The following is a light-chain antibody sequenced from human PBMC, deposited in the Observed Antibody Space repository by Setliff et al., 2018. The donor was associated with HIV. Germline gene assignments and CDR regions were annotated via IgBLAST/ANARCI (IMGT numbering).Light chain of an antibody. Sequence: DIQMTQSPSSLSASVGDGVTITCRASQSISSYLNWYQQKPGKAPNLLIYAASNLQTGVPSRFSGSGSGTDFTLTISSLQPEDFATYYCQQSYSTPHTFGQGTKVDIK. CDR1: QSISSY. CDR3: QQSYSTPHT. J-gene: IGKJ2*01. CDR2: AAS. V-gene: IGKV1-39*01.